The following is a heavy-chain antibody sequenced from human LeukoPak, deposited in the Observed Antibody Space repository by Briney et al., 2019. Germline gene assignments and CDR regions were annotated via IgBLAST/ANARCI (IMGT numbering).Heavy chain of an antibody. CDR1: GFTFSRNT. J-gene: IGHJ4*02. CDR2: ISSSSGTI. CDR3: ARDTRYFDY. Sequence: PGGSLRLSCAASGFTFSRNTMNWVRQAPGKGLEWVSYISSSSGTIYYADSVKGRFTISRDNAKNSLYLQMNSLRAEDTAVYYCARDTRYFDYWGQGNMVTVSS. V-gene: IGHV3-48*01.